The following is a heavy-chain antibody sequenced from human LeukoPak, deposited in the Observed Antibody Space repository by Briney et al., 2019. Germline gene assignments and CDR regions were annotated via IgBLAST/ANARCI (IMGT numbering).Heavy chain of an antibody. CDR3: ARVVRYGYCSSTSCYPRPAGFDY. CDR2: IHYSGST. D-gene: IGHD2-2*01. Sequence: PSETLSLTCPLSGDSISSNNYSWGWIRQPPGKGLEWIGNIHYSGSTYYSPSLKSRVTISVDTSKNQFSLKVSSVTAADTAVYYCARVVRYGYCSSTSCYPRPAGFDYWGQGTRVTVSS. CDR1: GDSISSNNYS. J-gene: IGHJ4*02. V-gene: IGHV4-39*01.